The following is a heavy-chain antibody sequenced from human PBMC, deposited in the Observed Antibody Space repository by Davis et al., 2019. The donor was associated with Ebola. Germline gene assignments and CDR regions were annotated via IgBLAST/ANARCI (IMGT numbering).Heavy chain of an antibody. D-gene: IGHD6-19*01. CDR2: IYYSGTT. CDR3: ARGSQWLGPDY. J-gene: IGHJ4*02. Sequence: SETLSLTCTASGCSFSTYYWSWVRQPPGKGLEWVGYIYYSGTTHYNPSPRGRVTISVDTSKKHFSLKLGSVTAADTAVYYCARGSQWLGPDYWGQGTLVTVSS. CDR1: GCSFSTYY. V-gene: IGHV4-59*01.